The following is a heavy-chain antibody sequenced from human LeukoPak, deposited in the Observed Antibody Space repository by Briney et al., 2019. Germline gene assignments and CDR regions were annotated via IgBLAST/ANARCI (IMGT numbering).Heavy chain of an antibody. J-gene: IGHJ4*02. CDR1: GYTFTSYY. V-gene: IGHV1-46*01. D-gene: IGHD1-26*01. CDR3: ARDVGATTFDY. Sequence: GASVKVSCKASGYTFTSYYMHWVRQAPGQGLEWMGIINPSGGSTSYAQKFQGRVTVTRDTSTSTVYMELSSLRSEDTAVYYCARDVGATTFDYWGQGTLVTVSS. CDR2: INPSGGST.